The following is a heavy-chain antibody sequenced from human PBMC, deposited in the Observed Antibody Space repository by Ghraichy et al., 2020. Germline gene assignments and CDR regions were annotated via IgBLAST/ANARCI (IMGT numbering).Heavy chain of an antibody. D-gene: IGHD2/OR15-2a*01. CDR3: ARVVRFLGFDY. CDR2: ISSSGSTI. V-gene: IGHV3-48*03. Sequence: GGSLRLSCAASGFTFSSYEMNWVRQAPGKGLEWVSYISSSGSTIYYADSVKGRFTISRDNAKNSLYLQMNSLRAEDTAVYYCARVVRFLGFDYWGQGTLVTVSS. CDR1: GFTFSSYE. J-gene: IGHJ4*02.